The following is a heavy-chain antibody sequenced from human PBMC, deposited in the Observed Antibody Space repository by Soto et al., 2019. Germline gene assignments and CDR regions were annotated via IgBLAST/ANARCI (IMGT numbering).Heavy chain of an antibody. D-gene: IGHD1-7*01. CDR3: ARSRTGTTYGGMDV. CDR2: IHRGGDT. Sequence: EVQLVESGGDLVQPGGSLRLSCAASGFAVSSNYMTWVRQAPGKGLEWVSVIHRGGDTHYADSVRGRFTISRDNSKNTLYLQRNSLRAEDTAVYYCARSRTGTTYGGMDVWGQGTTVTVSS. V-gene: IGHV3-66*01. CDR1: GFAVSSNY. J-gene: IGHJ6*02.